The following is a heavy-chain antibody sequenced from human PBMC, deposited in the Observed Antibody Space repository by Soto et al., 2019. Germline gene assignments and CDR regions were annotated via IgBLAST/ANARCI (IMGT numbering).Heavy chain of an antibody. V-gene: IGHV5-51*01. D-gene: IGHD6-19*01. CDR3: ARHVAGCRCDPDY. J-gene: IGHJ4*01. CDR2: IYPADSDT. CDR1: GYSFSTYW. Sequence: EVQLVQSGAEVKKPGESLKISCKASGYSFSTYWIGWVRQVPGQGLEWMGIIYPADSDTRYSPSFQGQVTISADESISTAYLQWSSLKASDTAIYHCARHVAGCRCDPDYSGHGTLVTVSS.